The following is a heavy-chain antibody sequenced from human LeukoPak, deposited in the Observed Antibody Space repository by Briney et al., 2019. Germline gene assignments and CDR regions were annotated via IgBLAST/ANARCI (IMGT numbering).Heavy chain of an antibody. Sequence: PGGSLRLSCAASGFTFSSYAMSWVRQAPGKGLEWVSVIYSGGSTYYADSVKGRFTISRDNSKNTLYLQMNSLRVEDTAVYYCARMTTDYGVDVWGQGTTVTVSS. V-gene: IGHV3-53*01. D-gene: IGHD4-17*01. J-gene: IGHJ6*02. CDR2: IYSGGST. CDR1: GFTFSSYA. CDR3: ARMTTDYGVDV.